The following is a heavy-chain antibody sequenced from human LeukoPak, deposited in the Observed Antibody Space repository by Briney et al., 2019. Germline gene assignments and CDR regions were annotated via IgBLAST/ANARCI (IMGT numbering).Heavy chain of an antibody. V-gene: IGHV1-18*01. CDR1: GYTFTRYG. CDR2: ISAYHGNT. Sequence: ASVKVSCKASGYTFTRYGISWVRQAPGHRLKWMGWISAYHGNTNYAQKLQGRVTMTTDTSTSTAYMKLRSLRSEDTAVYYCATTYSSGWGDFDYWGQGTLVTVSS. D-gene: IGHD6-19*01. J-gene: IGHJ4*02. CDR3: ATTYSSGWGDFDY.